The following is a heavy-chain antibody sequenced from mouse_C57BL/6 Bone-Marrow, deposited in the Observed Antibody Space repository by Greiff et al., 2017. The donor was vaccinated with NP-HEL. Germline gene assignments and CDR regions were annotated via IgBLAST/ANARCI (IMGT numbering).Heavy chain of an antibody. V-gene: IGHV1-82*01. Sequence: QVQLQQSGPELVKPGASVKISCKASGYAFSSSWMNWVKQRPGQGLEWIGRIYPGDGDTNYNGKFKGKATLTADKSSSTAYMQLSSLTSEDSAVYFCARITTVVARYFDVWGTGTTVTVSS. J-gene: IGHJ1*03. CDR2: IYPGDGDT. D-gene: IGHD1-1*01. CDR1: GYAFSSSW. CDR3: ARITTVVARYFDV.